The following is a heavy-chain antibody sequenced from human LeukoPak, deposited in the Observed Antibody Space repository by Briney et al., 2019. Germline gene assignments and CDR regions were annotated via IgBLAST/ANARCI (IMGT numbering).Heavy chain of an antibody. V-gene: IGHV3-30*04. Sequence: GRSLRLSCAASGFTFSSYAMHWVRQAPGKGLEWVAVISYDGSNKYYADSVKGRFTISRDNSKNTLYLQMNSLRAEDTAVYYCARDSSQWLPVTYYFDYWGQGTLVTVSS. CDR3: ARDSSQWLPVTYYFDY. CDR1: GFTFSSYA. J-gene: IGHJ4*02. D-gene: IGHD6-19*01. CDR2: ISYDGSNK.